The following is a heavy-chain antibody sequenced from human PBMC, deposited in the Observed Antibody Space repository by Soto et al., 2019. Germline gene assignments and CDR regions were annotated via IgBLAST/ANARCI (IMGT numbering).Heavy chain of an antibody. J-gene: IGHJ6*02. Sequence: SETLSFTCTVSRGSVSSGSYYWSWIRQPPGKGLEWIGYIFHSGSTNYNPSLKSRVTILVDTSENQFSLKLSSVTAADTAVYYCAGDLSSSNGMDVWGQGTTVTVSS. CDR1: RGSVSSGSYY. D-gene: IGHD2-2*01. CDR2: IFHSGST. V-gene: IGHV4-61*01. CDR3: AGDLSSSNGMDV.